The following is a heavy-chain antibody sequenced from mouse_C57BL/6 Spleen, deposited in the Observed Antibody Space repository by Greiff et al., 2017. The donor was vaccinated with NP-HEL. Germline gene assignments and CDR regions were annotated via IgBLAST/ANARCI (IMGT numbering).Heavy chain of an antibody. Sequence: QVQLQQSGAELVKPGASVKLSCKASGYTFTEYTIHWVKQRSGQGLEWIGWFYPGSGSIKYNEKFKDKATLTADKYSSTVYMELSRVTSEDSAVYFCARHEDGVYCNYRRYAMDYWGQGTSVTVSS. CDR2: FYPGSGSI. CDR3: ARHEDGVYCNYRRYAMDY. J-gene: IGHJ4*01. CDR1: GYTFTEYT. V-gene: IGHV1-62-2*01. D-gene: IGHD2-1*01.